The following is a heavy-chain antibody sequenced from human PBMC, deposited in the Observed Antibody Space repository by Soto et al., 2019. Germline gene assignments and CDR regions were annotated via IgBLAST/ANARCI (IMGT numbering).Heavy chain of an antibody. D-gene: IGHD3-22*01. CDR2: IWYDGSNK. Sequence: PGGSLRLSCAASGFAFSSYGMHWVRQAPGKGLEWVAVIWYDGSNKYYADSVKGRFTISRDNSKNTLYLQMSSLRAEDTAVYYCARDWYYYDSSGYPDYWGQGTLVTVSS. J-gene: IGHJ4*02. V-gene: IGHV3-33*01. CDR1: GFAFSSYG. CDR3: ARDWYYYDSSGYPDY.